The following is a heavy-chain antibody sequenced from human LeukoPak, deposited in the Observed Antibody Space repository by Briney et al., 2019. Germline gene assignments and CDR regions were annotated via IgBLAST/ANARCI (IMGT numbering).Heavy chain of an antibody. Sequence: SETLSLTCTVSGGSISSGGYYWSWIRQHPGKGLEWIGYIYYNGSTYYNPSLKSRVTISVDTSKNQFSLKLSSVTAADTAVYYCASGTYDSSGYYYVIFDYWGQGTLVTVSS. CDR1: GGSISSGGYY. J-gene: IGHJ4*02. CDR2: IYYNGST. D-gene: IGHD3-22*01. CDR3: ASGTYDSSGYYYVIFDY. V-gene: IGHV4-31*03.